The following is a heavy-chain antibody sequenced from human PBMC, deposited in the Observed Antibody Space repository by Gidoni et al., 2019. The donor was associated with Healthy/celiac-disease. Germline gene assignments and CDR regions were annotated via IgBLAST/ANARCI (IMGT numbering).Heavy chain of an antibody. Sequence: QVQLVQSGAEVKKPGASVKVSCKASGYTFTSYDINWVRQATGKGLEWMGWMNPNSGNTGYEQKFQGRVTMTRNTSISTAYMELSSLRSEDTAVYYCARALPEQWALPSNWFDPWGQGTLVTVSS. V-gene: IGHV1-8*01. J-gene: IGHJ5*02. CDR2: MNPNSGNT. D-gene: IGHD6-19*01. CDR1: GYTFTSYD. CDR3: ARALPEQWALPSNWFDP.